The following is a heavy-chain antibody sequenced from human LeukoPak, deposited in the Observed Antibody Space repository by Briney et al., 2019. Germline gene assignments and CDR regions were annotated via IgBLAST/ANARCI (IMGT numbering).Heavy chain of an antibody. CDR1: GFSLSDAW. D-gene: IGHD3-22*01. CDR3: SQLSRGF. Sequence: SGGSLRLSCAASGFSLSDAWMGWVRQAPGRGLGCVGRIRPKAERETPDCSVRRNDRYTVSRDDSKNTMYLDMSNLKTEGTGLYYCSQLSRGFWGQGTQVTVSS. CDR2: IRPKAERETP. J-gene: IGHJ4*02. V-gene: IGHV3-15*01.